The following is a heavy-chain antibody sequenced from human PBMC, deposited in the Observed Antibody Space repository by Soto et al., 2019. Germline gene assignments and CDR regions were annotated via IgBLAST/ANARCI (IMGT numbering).Heavy chain of an antibody. Sequence: PGGSLRLSCAASGFTFSDYYMSWIRQAPGMGLEWVSYISSSGSTIYYADSVKGRFTISRDNAKNSLYLQMNSLRAEDTAVYYCARGLSCISTTCHVGPVDVWGQGTTVTVSS. J-gene: IGHJ6*02. D-gene: IGHD2-2*01. CDR2: ISSSGSTI. CDR3: ARGLSCISTTCHVGPVDV. CDR1: GFTFSDYY. V-gene: IGHV3-11*01.